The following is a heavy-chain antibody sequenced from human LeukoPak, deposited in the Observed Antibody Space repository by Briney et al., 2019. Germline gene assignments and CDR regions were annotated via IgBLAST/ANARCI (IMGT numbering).Heavy chain of an antibody. J-gene: IGHJ4*02. D-gene: IGHD4-11*01. CDR2: ISGSGGST. CDR3: ANLPRNYGYFDY. Sequence: ETGGSLRLSCAASGFTFSSYAMSWVRQAPGKGLEWVSAISGSGGSTYYAGSVKGRFTISRDNSKNTLYLQMNSLRAEDTAVYYCANLPRNYGYFDYWGQGTLVTVSS. V-gene: IGHV3-23*01. CDR1: GFTFSSYA.